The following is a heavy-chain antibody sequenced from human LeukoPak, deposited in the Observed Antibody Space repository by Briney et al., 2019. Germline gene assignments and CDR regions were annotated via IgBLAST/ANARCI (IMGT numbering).Heavy chain of an antibody. Sequence: GGSLRLSCAASGFTFSSYWMSWVRQAPGKGLEWVSSISSSSSYIYYADSVKGRFTISRDNAKNSLYLQMNSLRAEDTAVYYCARDLRFGDYWGQGTLVTVSS. CDR3: ARDLRFGDY. CDR2: ISSSSSYI. J-gene: IGHJ4*02. D-gene: IGHD3-16*01. V-gene: IGHV3-21*01. CDR1: GFTFSSYW.